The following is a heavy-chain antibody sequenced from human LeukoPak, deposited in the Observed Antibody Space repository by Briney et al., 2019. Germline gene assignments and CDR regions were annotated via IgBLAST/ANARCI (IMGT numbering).Heavy chain of an antibody. V-gene: IGHV3-23*01. Sequence: PGGSLRLSCAASGFTFSSYAMSWVRQAPGKGLEWVSAISGSGGSTYYADSVKGRFTISRDNSKNMLYLQMNSLRAEDTAVYYCARVCGGDCRNDAFDIWGQGTMVTVSS. CDR3: ARVCGGDCRNDAFDI. D-gene: IGHD2-21*02. J-gene: IGHJ3*02. CDR1: GFTFSSYA. CDR2: ISGSGGST.